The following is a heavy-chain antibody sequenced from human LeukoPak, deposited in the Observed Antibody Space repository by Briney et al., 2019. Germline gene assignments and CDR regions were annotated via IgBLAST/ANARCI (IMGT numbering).Heavy chain of an antibody. CDR1: GFTFSSYG. CDR2: ISSSGSTI. D-gene: IGHD2-21*02. Sequence: GGSLRLSCAASGFTFSSYGMHWVRQAPGKGLEWVSYISSSGSTIYYADSVKGRFTISRDNAKNSLYLQMNSLRVEDTAVYYCARGGSYCGGDCYPIGEYYYYYYMDVWGKGTTVTISS. CDR3: ARGGSYCGGDCYPIGEYYYYYYMDV. V-gene: IGHV3-48*04. J-gene: IGHJ6*03.